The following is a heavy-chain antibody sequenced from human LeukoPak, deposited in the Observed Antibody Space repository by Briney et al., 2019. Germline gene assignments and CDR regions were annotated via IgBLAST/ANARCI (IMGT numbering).Heavy chain of an antibody. D-gene: IGHD3-22*01. CDR1: GGSISSGDYY. Sequence: SETLSLTCTVSGGSISSGDYYWSWIRQPPGKGLEWIAYMYYSGSTYYNPSLKSRVTMSADTSKNQLFLKLSSVTAADTAVYYCARPYYYDSRIDPWGQGILVTVSS. CDR3: ARPYYYDSRIDP. CDR2: MYYSGST. V-gene: IGHV4-30-4*01. J-gene: IGHJ5*02.